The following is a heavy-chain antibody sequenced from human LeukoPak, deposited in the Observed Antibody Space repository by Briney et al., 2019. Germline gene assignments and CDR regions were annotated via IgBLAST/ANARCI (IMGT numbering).Heavy chain of an antibody. J-gene: IGHJ4*02. CDR2: MSDSGGST. CDR3: AKLTTGTNTPFAS. V-gene: IGHV3-23*01. Sequence: GGSLRLSCAASGFTFSNYAMSWVRQAPGKGLEWVSRMSDSGGSTHYADSVKGRFTISRDNSKNTLYLQMNSLRAEDTAIYYCAKLTTGTNTPFASWGQGTLVTVSS. CDR1: GFTFSNYA. D-gene: IGHD1-1*01.